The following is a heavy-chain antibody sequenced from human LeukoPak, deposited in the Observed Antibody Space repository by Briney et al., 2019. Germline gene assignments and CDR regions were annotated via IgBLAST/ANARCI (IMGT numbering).Heavy chain of an antibody. Sequence: GGSLRLSCAASGFTFTDSYMTWVRQAPGKGLEWLSYISGSGDDTNYADSVRGRFTISRDNAKNSLYLQMNSLRAEDTAVYYCARGGRGISNYFDYWGQGTLVTVSS. CDR2: ISGSGDDT. D-gene: IGHD3-16*01. J-gene: IGHJ4*02. CDR3: ARGGRGISNYFDY. CDR1: GFTFTDSY. V-gene: IGHV3-11*06.